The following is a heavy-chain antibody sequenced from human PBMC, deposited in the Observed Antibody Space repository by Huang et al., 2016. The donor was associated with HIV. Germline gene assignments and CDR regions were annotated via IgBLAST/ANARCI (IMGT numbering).Heavy chain of an antibody. Sequence: QVQLVQSGSELRKPGASVKVSCQASGYTFTRYAMNWVRQAPGQGLEWMGWINANTWNPTYAQPFPGRFVLSLDTSVSTAYLQISSLEAEDTAVYYCARDYYDSRGYDIHAVVDYWGQGTLVTVSS. J-gene: IGHJ4*02. CDR3: ARDYYDSRGYDIHAVVDY. V-gene: IGHV7-4-1*02. CDR2: INANTWNP. D-gene: IGHD3-22*01. CDR1: GYTFTRYA.